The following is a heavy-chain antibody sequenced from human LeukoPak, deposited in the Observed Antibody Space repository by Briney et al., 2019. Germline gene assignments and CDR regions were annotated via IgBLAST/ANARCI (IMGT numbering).Heavy chain of an antibody. V-gene: IGHV3-23*01. J-gene: IGHJ4*02. D-gene: IGHD5-24*01. CDR1: GFTFDDYT. Sequence: PGGSLRLSCAASGFTFDDYTMHWVRQAPGKGLEWVAGIVDGGEPFYADSVKGRFAISRDNSKNTMSLDLNSLRVEDTAIYYCVKDYVSRDGYWDFDCWGQGALVSVSS. CDR3: VKDYVSRDGYWDFDC. CDR2: IVDGGEP.